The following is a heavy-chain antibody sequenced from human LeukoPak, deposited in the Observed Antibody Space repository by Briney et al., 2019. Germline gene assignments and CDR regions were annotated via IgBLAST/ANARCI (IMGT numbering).Heavy chain of an antibody. CDR1: GGSISSYY. D-gene: IGHD6-13*01. Sequence: TSETLSLTCIVSGGSISSYYWSWIRQPPGKRLEWIGYIYYSGSTNYNPSFKSRVTISVDTSKNQFSLKLNSATAADTAVYYCARGSWTGSSWDRIWLDPWGQGTLVTVSS. V-gene: IGHV4-59*01. CDR2: IYYSGST. J-gene: IGHJ5*02. CDR3: ARGSWTGSSWDRIWLDP.